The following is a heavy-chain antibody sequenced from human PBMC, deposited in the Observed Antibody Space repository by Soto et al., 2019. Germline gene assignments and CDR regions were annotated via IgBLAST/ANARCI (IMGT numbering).Heavy chain of an antibody. V-gene: IGHV3-21*01. D-gene: IGHD2-21*01. CDR2: INSGSTHI. Sequence: GGSLRLSCAGSGFTFNSYAIDWVRQAPGKGLEWVSSINSGSTHIYYADSVKGRFTISRDNAKSSVDLQMNSLRVEDTAVYYCARLFCGGGICHGKFYFDYWGKGILVTVSS. J-gene: IGHJ4*02. CDR3: ARLFCGGGICHGKFYFDY. CDR1: GFTFNSYA.